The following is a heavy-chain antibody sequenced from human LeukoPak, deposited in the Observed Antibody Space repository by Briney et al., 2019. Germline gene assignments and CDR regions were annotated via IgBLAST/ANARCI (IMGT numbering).Heavy chain of an antibody. CDR3: AVSAVPWPTVTTSHSFDY. D-gene: IGHD4-17*01. CDR2: IIPIFGTA. Sequence: SVKVSCKASGGTFSSYAISWVRQAPGQGLEWMGGIIPIFGTANYAQKFQGRVTITADESTSTAYMELSSLRSEDTAVYYCAVSAVPWPTVTTSHSFDYWGQGTLVTVFS. V-gene: IGHV1-69*13. CDR1: GGTFSSYA. J-gene: IGHJ4*02.